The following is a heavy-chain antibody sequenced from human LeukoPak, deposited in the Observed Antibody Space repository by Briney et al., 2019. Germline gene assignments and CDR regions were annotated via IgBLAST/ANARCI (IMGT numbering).Heavy chain of an antibody. CDR1: GFTFSSYE. CDR2: ISSSGSTI. V-gene: IGHV3-48*03. D-gene: IGHD5-12*01. CDR3: ARVSGYEYYFDY. Sequence: GGSLRLSCAASGFTFSSYEMNWVRQAPGKGLERVSYISSSGSTIYYADSVKGRFTISRDNAKNSLYLQMNSLRAEDTAVYYCARVSGYEYYFDYWGQGTLVTVSS. J-gene: IGHJ4*02.